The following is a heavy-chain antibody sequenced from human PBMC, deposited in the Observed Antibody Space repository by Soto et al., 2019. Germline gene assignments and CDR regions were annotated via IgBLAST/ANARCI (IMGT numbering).Heavy chain of an antibody. D-gene: IGHD3-3*01. V-gene: IGHV3-21*01. J-gene: IGHJ4*02. CDR1: GFTFSNYC. CDR3: ARFATYYDFWSGPISEEFDY. CDR2: ISSSGSHI. Sequence: GGSLRLSCAASGFTFSNYCMIWVRQAPGMGLAWVASISSSGSHIYYADSVKGRFTISRDNAKNSLYLQMNSLRADDTAVYYCARFATYYDFWSGPISEEFDYWGQGTLVTVSS.